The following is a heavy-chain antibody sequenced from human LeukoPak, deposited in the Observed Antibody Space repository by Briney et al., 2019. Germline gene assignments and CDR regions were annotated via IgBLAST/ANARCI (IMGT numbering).Heavy chain of an antibody. V-gene: IGHV3-23*01. CDR2: ISGSGGST. CDR3: AREDTVTTSAFDI. Sequence: PGGSLRLSCAASGFTFSSYAMNWVRQAPGKGLEWVSAISGSGGSTYYADSVKGRFTISRDNSKNTLYLQMNSLRAEDTAVYYCAREDTVTTSAFDIWGQGTMVTVSS. J-gene: IGHJ3*02. D-gene: IGHD4-17*01. CDR1: GFTFSSYA.